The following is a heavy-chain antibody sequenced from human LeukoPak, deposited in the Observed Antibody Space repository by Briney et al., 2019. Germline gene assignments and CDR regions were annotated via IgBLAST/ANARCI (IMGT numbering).Heavy chain of an antibody. J-gene: IGHJ4*02. V-gene: IGHV1-2*02. CDR1: GYTFTGYY. Sequence: ASVKVSCKASGYTFTGYYMHWVRQAPGQGLEWMGWINPNSDGTNYAQKFQGRVTMTRDTSISTASMELSSLKPDDTAVYYCAREDSSSCDYWGQGTLVTVSS. CDR2: INPNSDGT. CDR3: AREDSSSCDY. D-gene: IGHD6-13*01.